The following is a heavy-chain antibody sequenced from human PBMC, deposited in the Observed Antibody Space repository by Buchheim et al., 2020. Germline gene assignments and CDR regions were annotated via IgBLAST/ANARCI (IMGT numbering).Heavy chain of an antibody. Sequence: VQLVESGGDLVQPGGSLRLSCAASGFTFSSHGMHWVRQAPGKGLEWVSFISSSSSFIHYADSVKGRFTISRDNSKNSLYLQRNSQRAEDKALYEWERDHGQWGINYWGQGT. D-gene: IGHD3-16*01. J-gene: IGHJ4*02. CDR2: ISSSSSFI. CDR3: ERDHGQWGINY. CDR1: GFTFSSHG. V-gene: IGHV3-48*01.